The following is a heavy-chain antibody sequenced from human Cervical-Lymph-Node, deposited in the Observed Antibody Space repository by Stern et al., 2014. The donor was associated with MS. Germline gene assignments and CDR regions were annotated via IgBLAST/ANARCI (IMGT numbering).Heavy chain of an antibody. Sequence: VHLVASGGGLVQPGRSLKLACAASGFTFDDYAMHWVRQAPGKDLEWVSGVSWNSVKTAYADSVKGRFTISRDNAKNSLYLQMNSLRPEDTALYFCAKGVEDGYNPAYFDYWGQGSLVIVSP. V-gene: IGHV3-9*01. CDR2: VSWNSVKT. CDR1: GFTFDDYA. D-gene: IGHD5-24*01. CDR3: AKGVEDGYNPAYFDY. J-gene: IGHJ4*02.